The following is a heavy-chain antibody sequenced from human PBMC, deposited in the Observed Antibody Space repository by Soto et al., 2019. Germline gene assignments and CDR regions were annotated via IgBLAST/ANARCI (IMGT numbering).Heavy chain of an antibody. CDR1: GYTFTSYA. D-gene: IGHD3-16*01. CDR2: INAGNGNT. CDR3: ARDLGPLSGDSPPYFDS. J-gene: IGHJ4*02. Sequence: ASVKVSCKASGYTFTSYAMHWVRQAPGQRLEWMGWINAGNGNTKYSQKFQGWVTMTRDTSISTAYMELSRLRSDDTAVYYCARDLGPLSGDSPPYFDSGGQGTLVPVSS. V-gene: IGHV1-3*01.